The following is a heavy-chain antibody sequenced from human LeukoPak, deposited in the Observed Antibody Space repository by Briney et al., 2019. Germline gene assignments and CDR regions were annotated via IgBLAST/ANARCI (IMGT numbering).Heavy chain of an antibody. Sequence: GGSLRLSCAASGFTFSSYGMHWVRQAPGKGLEWVAVISYDGSNKYYADSVKGRFTISRDNSKNTLYLQMNSLGAEDTAVYYCAKEGGDGYNFFDYWGQGTLVTASS. CDR1: GFTFSSYG. D-gene: IGHD5-24*01. J-gene: IGHJ4*02. CDR3: AKEGGDGYNFFDY. V-gene: IGHV3-30*18. CDR2: ISYDGSNK.